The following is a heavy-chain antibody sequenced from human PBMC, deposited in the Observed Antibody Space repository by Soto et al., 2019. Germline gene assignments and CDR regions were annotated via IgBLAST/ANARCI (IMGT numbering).Heavy chain of an antibody. D-gene: IGHD3-9*01. J-gene: IGHJ4*02. CDR3: ARGGDDILTGYHPAHFEY. CDR1: VFTFSSYA. V-gene: IGHV3-30-3*01. CDR2: ISYDGSNK. Sequence: PGGSLRLSCASSVFTFSSYAMHCVRQSPGKWLEWVAVISYDGSNKYYADSVKGRFTISRDNSKNTLYLQMNSLRAEDTAVFYCARGGDDILTGYHPAHFEYWGQGTLGTVSS.